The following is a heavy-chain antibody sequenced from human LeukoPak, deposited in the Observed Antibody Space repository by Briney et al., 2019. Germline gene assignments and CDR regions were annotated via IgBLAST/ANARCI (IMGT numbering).Heavy chain of an antibody. CDR3: ARRQEGHDY. J-gene: IGHJ4*02. CDR1: GVSIANTFYY. Sequence: PSETLSLTCSASGVSIANTFYYWNWLRQPAGKGLEWIGRIYTTGSTDYNPSLKSRVTISLDTARNQFSLKVSSVTAADTAVYYCARRQEGHDYWGQGTLVTVSS. CDR2: IYTTGST. V-gene: IGHV4-61*02.